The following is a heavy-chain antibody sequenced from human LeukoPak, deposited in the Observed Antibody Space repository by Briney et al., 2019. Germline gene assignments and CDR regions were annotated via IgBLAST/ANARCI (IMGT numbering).Heavy chain of an antibody. J-gene: IGHJ5*02. CDR2: ISAYNGNT. CDR3: ARDRRGSGYDPGVWFDP. CDR1: GNTFTNSG. V-gene: IGHV1-18*01. Sequence: ASVKVSCKASGNTFTNSGISWVRQAPGQGLEWMGWISAYNGNTNYAQKFQGRVTMTTDTSTSTAYMELRSLRSDDTAVYYCARDRRGSGYDPGVWFDPWGQGTLVTVSS. D-gene: IGHD5-12*01.